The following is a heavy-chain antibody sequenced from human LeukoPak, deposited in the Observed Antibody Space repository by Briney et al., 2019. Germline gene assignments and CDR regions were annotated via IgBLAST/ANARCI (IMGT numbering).Heavy chain of an antibody. V-gene: IGHV5-51*01. J-gene: IGHJ5*02. CDR2: IYPGDSDT. CDR1: GYSFTSYW. CDR3: ARAAVVYSSLNWFDP. D-gene: IGHD6-13*01. Sequence: GEPLKISCKGSGYSFTSYWIGWVRQMPGKGLEWMGIIYPGDSDTRYSPSFQGQVTISADKSISTAYLQWSSLKASDTAMYYCARAAVVYSSLNWFDPWGQGTLVTVSS.